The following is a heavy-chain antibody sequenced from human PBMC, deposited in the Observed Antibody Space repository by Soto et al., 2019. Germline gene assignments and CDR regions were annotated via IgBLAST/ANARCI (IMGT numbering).Heavy chain of an antibody. CDR1: GGSFSGYY. J-gene: IGHJ6*02. CDR2: INHSGST. Sequence: SETLSLTCAVYGGSFSGYYWSWIRQPPGKGLEWIGEINHSGSTNYNPSLKSRVTISVDTSKNQFSLKLSSVTAADTAVYYCARGYSMVRGVIRDYYYYGMDVWGQGTTVTVSS. CDR3: ARGYSMVRGVIRDYYYYGMDV. V-gene: IGHV4-34*01. D-gene: IGHD3-10*01.